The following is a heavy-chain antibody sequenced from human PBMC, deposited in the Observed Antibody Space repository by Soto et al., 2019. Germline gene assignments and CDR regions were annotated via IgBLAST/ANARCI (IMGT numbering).Heavy chain of an antibody. CDR1: GGTFSSYA. J-gene: IGHJ6*02. CDR3: ATIRRGSGSCYVSGGGTDV. Sequence: QVQLVQSGAEVKKPGSSVKVSCKASGGTFSSYAISWVRQAPGQGLEWMGGIIPIFGTANYAQKFQGRVTLTADESTSTAYMERSRLRSEDTAVYYCATIRRGSGSCYVSGGGTDVWGQGTTVTVSS. V-gene: IGHV1-69*01. CDR2: IIPIFGTA. D-gene: IGHD3-10*01.